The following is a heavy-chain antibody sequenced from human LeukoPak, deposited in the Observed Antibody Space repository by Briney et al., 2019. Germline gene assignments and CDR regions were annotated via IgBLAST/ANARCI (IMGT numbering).Heavy chain of an antibody. Sequence: KPSETLSLTCTVSGGSISSYYWSWLRQPPGKGLEWIGYIYYSGSTNYNPSLKSRVTISVDTSKNQFSLKLSSVTAADTAVYYCAREWEAFDIWGQGTMVTVSS. J-gene: IGHJ3*02. CDR3: AREWEAFDI. CDR1: GGSISSYY. D-gene: IGHD1-26*01. V-gene: IGHV4-59*01. CDR2: IYYSGST.